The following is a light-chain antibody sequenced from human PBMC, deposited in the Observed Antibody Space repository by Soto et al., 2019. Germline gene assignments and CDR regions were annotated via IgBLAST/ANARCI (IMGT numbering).Light chain of an antibody. CDR2: GAS. V-gene: IGKV1-5*01. Sequence: DIQMTQSPSTLSGSVGDRVTITCRASQTISSWLAWYQQKPGKPPKVLIYGASNLQSGVPPRFSGSGSGTDFTLTISSLQPDDFATYYCQQYNSYWAFGQGTKVDIK. CDR1: QTISSW. CDR3: QQYNSYWA. J-gene: IGKJ1*01.